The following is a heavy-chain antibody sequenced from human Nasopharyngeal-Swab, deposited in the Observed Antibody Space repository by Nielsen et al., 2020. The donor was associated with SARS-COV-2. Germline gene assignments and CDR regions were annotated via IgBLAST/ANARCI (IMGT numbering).Heavy chain of an antibody. V-gene: IGHV1-2*06. Sequence: SVKVSCKASGYTFTGYYMHWVRQAPGQGLEGMGRINPNSGGTNYAQKFQGRVTMTRDTSISTAYMELSRLRSDDTAVYYCARDRGIAAAGKKNWFDPWGQGTLVTVSS. CDR3: ARDRGIAAAGKKNWFDP. J-gene: IGHJ5*02. D-gene: IGHD6-13*01. CDR1: GYTFTGYY. CDR2: INPNSGGT.